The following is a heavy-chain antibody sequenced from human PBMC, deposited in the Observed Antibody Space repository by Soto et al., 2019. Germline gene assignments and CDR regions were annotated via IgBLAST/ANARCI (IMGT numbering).Heavy chain of an antibody. V-gene: IGHV1-18*04. CDR1: GYTFSTYD. Sequence: QVQLVQSGPEVKNLGASVKVSCKTSGYTFSTYDISWVRQAPGQGLEWMGWISADNGSTDYAQKVQDRVTMTTDTTPNTAYMELRGLRSDDTAGYFCARDVSISGTRWFDTWGQGTLVTVSS. CDR3: ARDVSISGTRWFDT. CDR2: ISADNGST. J-gene: IGHJ5*02. D-gene: IGHD2-15*01.